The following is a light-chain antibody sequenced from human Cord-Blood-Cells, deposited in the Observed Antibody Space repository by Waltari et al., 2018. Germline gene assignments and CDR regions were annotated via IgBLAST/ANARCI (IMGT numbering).Light chain of an antibody. V-gene: IGKV1-27*01. CDR1: QRIRNY. CDR2: AAS. CDR3: QKDSSGPRT. Sequence: DIQMTQSPSSLSASVGHRVTITCRASQRIRNYLAWYQQKPGKVPKLLIYAASTWQSGVPARFSGSGSGTDFTLTISSLQPEDVATYYCQKDSSGPRTFGQGTKVEIK. J-gene: IGKJ1*01.